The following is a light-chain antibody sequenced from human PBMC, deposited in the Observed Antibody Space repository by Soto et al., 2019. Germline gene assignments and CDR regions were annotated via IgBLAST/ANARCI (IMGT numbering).Light chain of an antibody. Sequence: DTQMTQSPSSLSASVGDRVIITCRASQGVANNLAWYQQRPGKAPKRLLYDASSLRSGVPSRFSGSGFGTEFTLTISSLQPEDFATYYCLQHNSYPWTFGQGTRVDVK. J-gene: IGKJ1*01. CDR2: DAS. CDR1: QGVANN. V-gene: IGKV1-17*01. CDR3: LQHNSYPWT.